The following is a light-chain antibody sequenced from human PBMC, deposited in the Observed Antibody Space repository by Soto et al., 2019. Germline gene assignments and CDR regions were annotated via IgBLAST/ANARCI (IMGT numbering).Light chain of an antibody. V-gene: IGLV2-11*01. J-gene: IGLJ1*01. CDR3: CSYAGSSTYV. Sequence: QSVLTQPRSVSGSPGQSVTISCTGTSSDVGGYNYVSWYQQHPGKAPKPMIYDVNKRPSGVPVRFSGSKSDNTASLTISGLQAEDEADYYCCSYAGSSTYVFGTGTKVTV. CDR2: DVN. CDR1: SSDVGGYNY.